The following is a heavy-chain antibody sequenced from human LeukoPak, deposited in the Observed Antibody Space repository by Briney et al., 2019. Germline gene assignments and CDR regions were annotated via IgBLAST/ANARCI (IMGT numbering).Heavy chain of an antibody. J-gene: IGHJ3*02. CDR2: IYYSGNT. V-gene: IGHV4-59*03. D-gene: IGHD7-27*01. CDR1: GGSISSSY. Sequence: PSETLSLTCTVSGGSISSSYWSWNRQPPGKGLEWIGFIYYSGNTHYNPSLKSRVTISVDTSKNLFSLKLSSVTAADTAVYYCAKTNWGAFDIWGQGTLVTVSS. CDR3: AKTNWGAFDI.